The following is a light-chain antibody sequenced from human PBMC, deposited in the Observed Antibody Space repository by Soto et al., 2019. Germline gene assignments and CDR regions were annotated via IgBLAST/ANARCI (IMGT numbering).Light chain of an antibody. V-gene: IGKV1-5*03. Sequence: DITMTQSPSTLSASVGDRVTITCRASQSTSTWLAWYQQRPGKTPKLLISEASKLESGVPSRFSGSGSGTEFTLTISSLQPDDFATYYCQQYITYPYAFGQGTKVEIK. CDR3: QQYITYPYA. CDR2: EAS. J-gene: IGKJ1*01. CDR1: QSTSTW.